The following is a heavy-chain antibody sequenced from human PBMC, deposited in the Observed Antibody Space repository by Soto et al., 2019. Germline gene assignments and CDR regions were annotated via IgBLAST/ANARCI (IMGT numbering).Heavy chain of an antibody. J-gene: IGHJ4*02. Sequence: QVQLQESGPGLVKPSQTLSLTCTVSGGSISSGGYYWSWIRQHPGKGLEWIGYIYYSGSTYYNPSLKRRVTLSVDTSKNQFSLKLSSVTAADTAVYYCARLIVGATFSPYDFDYWGQGTLVTVSS. V-gene: IGHV4-31*03. CDR1: GGSISSGGYY. CDR2: IYYSGST. CDR3: ARLIVGATFSPYDFDY. D-gene: IGHD1-26*01.